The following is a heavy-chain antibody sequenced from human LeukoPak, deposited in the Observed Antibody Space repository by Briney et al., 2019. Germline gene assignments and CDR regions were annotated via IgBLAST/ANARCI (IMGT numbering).Heavy chain of an antibody. D-gene: IGHD5-12*01. J-gene: IGHJ5*02. Sequence: PGGSLRLSCAGSGFIFSNYAMTWVRQAPGKGLVWVSRINTDGSSTDYADSVKGRFTISRDNAKNTLYLQMNSLRAEDTAVYYCARDLDGYRSGNGAWGQGTLVTVSS. CDR3: ARDLDGYRSGNGA. CDR2: INTDGSST. CDR1: GFIFSNYA. V-gene: IGHV3-74*01.